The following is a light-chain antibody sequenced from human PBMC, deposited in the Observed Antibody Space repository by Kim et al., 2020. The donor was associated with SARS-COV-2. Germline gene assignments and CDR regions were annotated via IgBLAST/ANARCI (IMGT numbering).Light chain of an antibody. J-gene: IGLJ3*02. CDR3: QSFDSSLSGSV. CDR1: SSNIGADYD. Sequence: QRVTISCTGSSSNIGADYDVHWYQHLPGTAPKLLIYGNTNRASGVPDRFSGSKSGTSASLAIAGLQSEDEADYYCQSFDSSLSGSVFGGGTQLTVL. CDR2: GNT. V-gene: IGLV1-40*01.